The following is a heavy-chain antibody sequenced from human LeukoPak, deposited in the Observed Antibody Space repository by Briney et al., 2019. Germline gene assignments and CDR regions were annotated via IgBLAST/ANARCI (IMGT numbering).Heavy chain of an antibody. CDR2: INSDGSST. V-gene: IGHV3-74*01. CDR3: ARATSSGWYVNTVD. D-gene: IGHD6-19*01. CDR1: GFTFSSYW. Sequence: PGGSLRLSCAASGFTFSSYWMYWVRQAPGKGLVWVSRINSDGSSTSYADSVKGRFTISRDNAKNTLYLQMNSLRAEDTAVYYCARATSSGWYVNTVDWGQGTLVTVSS. J-gene: IGHJ4*02.